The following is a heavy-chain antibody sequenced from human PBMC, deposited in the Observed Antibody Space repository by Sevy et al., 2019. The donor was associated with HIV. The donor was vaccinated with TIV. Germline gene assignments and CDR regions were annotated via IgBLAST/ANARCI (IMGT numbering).Heavy chain of an antibody. J-gene: IGHJ5*02. D-gene: IGHD3-3*01. CDR1: GFMFCRCA. CDR2: ISDSGDNT. V-gene: IGHV3-23*01. CDR3: ANGLCSGYLNRWFDP. Sequence: GGSLRLSCAASGFMFCRCAMSWVRQVPGKGLEWVSGISDSGDNTYYADSVKGRFTISRDNSKNTLFLQMNSVRVEDTAVYYCANGLCSGYLNRWFDPWGQGTLVTVSS.